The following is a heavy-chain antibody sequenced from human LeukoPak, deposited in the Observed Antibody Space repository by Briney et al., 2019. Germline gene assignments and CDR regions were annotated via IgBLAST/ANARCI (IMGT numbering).Heavy chain of an antibody. D-gene: IGHD3-3*01. CDR1: GFTFSSYA. Sequence: PGGSLRLSCAASGFTFSSYAMHWVRQAPGKGLEWVAVISYDGSNKYYADSVKGRFTISRDNSKNTLYLQMNSLRAEDTAVYYCARDRYYYDFWSGFSSLYYMDVWGKGTTVTVSS. CDR3: ARDRYYYDFWSGFSSLYYMDV. CDR2: ISYDGSNK. V-gene: IGHV3-30-3*01. J-gene: IGHJ6*03.